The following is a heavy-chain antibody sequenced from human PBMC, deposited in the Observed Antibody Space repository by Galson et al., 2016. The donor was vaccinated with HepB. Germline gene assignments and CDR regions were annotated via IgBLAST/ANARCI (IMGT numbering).Heavy chain of an antibody. CDR2: ISGSGSNS. J-gene: IGHJ6*02. V-gene: IGHV3-23*01. CDR1: GFTFSTYA. CDR3: ARDFPTLTHIWDV. Sequence: SLRLSCAASGFTFSTYAMNWVRQAPGKGLEWVSGISGSGSNSYYADSVKGRFTISRDNSKNTLYLQMNSLRAEDTAVYYCARDFPTLTHIWDVWGQGTTVTVSS. D-gene: IGHD2-21*01.